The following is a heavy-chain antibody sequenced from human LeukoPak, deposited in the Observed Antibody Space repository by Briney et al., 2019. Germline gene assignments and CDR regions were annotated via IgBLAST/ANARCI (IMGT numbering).Heavy chain of an antibody. CDR1: GGSISNSSYY. Sequence: PSETLSLTCTVSGGSISNSSYYWGWLRQPPGKGPEWIGSTYYSGSTYYNPSLRSRVTISVDTSKNQFSLKLTSVTAADTAVYYCARRGYSDTWGQGTLVTVSS. V-gene: IGHV4-39*01. CDR2: TYYSGST. D-gene: IGHD6-13*01. CDR3: ARRGYSDT. J-gene: IGHJ5*02.